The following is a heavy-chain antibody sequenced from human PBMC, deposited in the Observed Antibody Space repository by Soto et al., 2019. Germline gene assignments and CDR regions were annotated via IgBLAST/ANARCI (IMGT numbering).Heavy chain of an antibody. CDR3: AKDRALGYSSGWSAAFDI. V-gene: IGHV3-43*01. J-gene: IGHJ3*02. CDR2: ISWDGGST. Sequence: PGGSLRLSCAASGFTFDDYTMHWVRQAPGKGLEWVSLISWDGGSTYYADSVKGRFTISRDNSKNSLYLQMNSLRTEDTALYYCAKDRALGYSSGWSAAFDIWGQGTMVNVS. D-gene: IGHD6-19*01. CDR1: GFTFDDYT.